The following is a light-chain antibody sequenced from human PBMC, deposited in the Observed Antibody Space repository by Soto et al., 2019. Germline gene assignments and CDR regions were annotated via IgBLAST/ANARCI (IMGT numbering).Light chain of an antibody. CDR1: SSNIGSNT. CDR3: AAWDDSLNVV. Sequence: QSVLTQPPSASGTPGQRVTISCSGSSSNIGSNTVNWYQQLPGTAPKLLIYSNYQRPSGVPDRFSGSKSGTSASLAISGLQSEDEADDYCAAWDDSLNVVFGGGTKLTVL. V-gene: IGLV1-44*01. CDR2: SNY. J-gene: IGLJ2*01.